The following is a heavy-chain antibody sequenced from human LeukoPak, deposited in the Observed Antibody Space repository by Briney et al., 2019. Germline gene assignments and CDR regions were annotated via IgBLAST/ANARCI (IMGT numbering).Heavy chain of an antibody. CDR3: SRGPIQLWVHNGVDV. Sequence: GGSLRLSCATSGFNFGDHAMTWVRQAPGKGLEWVGFIRSKAYRGTTEYAASVKGRFTISRDDSKSVVYLQMDSLKSEDTAVYYCSRGPIQLWVHNGVDVWGQGTTVTVSS. V-gene: IGHV3-49*04. CDR1: GFNFGDHA. CDR2: IRSKAYRGTT. D-gene: IGHD5-18*01. J-gene: IGHJ6*02.